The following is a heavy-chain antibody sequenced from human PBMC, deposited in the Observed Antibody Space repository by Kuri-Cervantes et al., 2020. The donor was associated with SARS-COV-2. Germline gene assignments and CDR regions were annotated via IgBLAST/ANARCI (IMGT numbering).Heavy chain of an antibody. Sequence: ETLSLTCAASGFTFSSYAMSWVRQAPGKGLEWVSAIGGSGGSTYYADSVKGRFTISRDNSKNTLYLQMNSLRAEDTAVYYCAKDRVGVQDFWGQGTLV. CDR3: AKDRVGVQDF. V-gene: IGHV3-23*01. J-gene: IGHJ4*02. D-gene: IGHD2-21*01. CDR2: IGGSGGST. CDR1: GFTFSSYA.